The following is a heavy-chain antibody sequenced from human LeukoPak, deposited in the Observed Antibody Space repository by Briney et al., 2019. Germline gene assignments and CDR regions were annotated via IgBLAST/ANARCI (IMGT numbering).Heavy chain of an antibody. Sequence: SETLSLTCTVSGGSISSYYWSWIRHPPGKGLEWIGYIYYSGGTNYNPSLKSRVTISVDTSKNQFYLKLSSVTAADTAVYYCARVSAGGSYYMDYWGQGTLVTVSS. CDR3: ARVSAGGSYYMDY. CDR2: IYYSGGT. CDR1: GGSISSYY. D-gene: IGHD1-26*01. J-gene: IGHJ4*02. V-gene: IGHV4-59*01.